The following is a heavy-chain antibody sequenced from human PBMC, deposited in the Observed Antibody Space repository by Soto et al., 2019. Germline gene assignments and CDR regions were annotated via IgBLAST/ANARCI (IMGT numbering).Heavy chain of an antibody. CDR1: GFSFDDYA. CDR2: ISWNSVSI. CDR3: AKERIRYLED. D-gene: IGHD3-9*01. J-gene: IGHJ4*02. V-gene: IGHV3-9*01. Sequence: EVQLVESGGGSVQPGRSVRLSCAASGFSFDDYAMHWVRQAPGKGLEWIAGISWNSVSIDYADSVKGRFTISRDNAKNSLYLQMNSLRAEDTALYYCAKERIRYLEDWGQGTLVTVSS.